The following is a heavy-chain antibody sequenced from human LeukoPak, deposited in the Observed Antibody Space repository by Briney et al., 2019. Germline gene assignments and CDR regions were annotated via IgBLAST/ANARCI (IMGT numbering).Heavy chain of an antibody. Sequence: PSETLSLTCTVSGGSISGYYWSWIRQPPGKGLEWIGYIYYSGSTNYNPSLKSRVTISVDTSKNQFSLKLSSVTAADTAVYYCATAKGSEYSSSSNWYFDLWGRDTLVTVSS. CDR2: IYYSGST. D-gene: IGHD6-6*01. CDR3: ATAKGSEYSSSSNWYFDL. CDR1: GGSISGYY. J-gene: IGHJ2*01. V-gene: IGHV4-59*01.